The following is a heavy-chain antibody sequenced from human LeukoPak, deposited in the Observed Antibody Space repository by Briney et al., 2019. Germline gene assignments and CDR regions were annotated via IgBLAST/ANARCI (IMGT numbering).Heavy chain of an antibody. CDR3: ARAGYSDSPDAFDI. CDR2: ISYDGSNK. D-gene: IGHD3-22*01. J-gene: IGHJ3*02. CDR1: GFTFSSYG. Sequence: GGSLRLSCAASGFTFSSYGMHWVRQAPGKGLEWVAVISYDGSNKYYADSVKGRFTISRDNSKNTLYLQLNSLRAEDTAVYYCARAGYSDSPDAFDIWGQGTMVTVSS. V-gene: IGHV3-30*03.